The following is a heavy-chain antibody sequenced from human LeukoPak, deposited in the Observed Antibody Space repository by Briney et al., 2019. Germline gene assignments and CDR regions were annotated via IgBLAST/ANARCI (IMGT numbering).Heavy chain of an antibody. CDR1: GYTFTSYG. CDR2: ISAYNGNT. Sequence: ASVKVSCKASGYTFTSYGISWVRQAPGQGLEWMGWISAYNGNTNYAQKLQGRVTMTTDTSTSTAYMELRSLRSEDTAVYYCARGTYYYDSSGYYRDYWGQGTLVTVSS. J-gene: IGHJ4*02. D-gene: IGHD3-22*01. CDR3: ARGTYYYDSSGYYRDY. V-gene: IGHV1-18*01.